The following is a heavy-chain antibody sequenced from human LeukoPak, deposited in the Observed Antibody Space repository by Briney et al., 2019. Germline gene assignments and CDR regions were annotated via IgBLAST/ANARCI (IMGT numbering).Heavy chain of an antibody. J-gene: IGHJ2*01. CDR2: INHSGST. V-gene: IGHV4-34*01. Sequence: PSETLSLTCAVYGVSFSGYYWSWIRQPPGKGLEWIGEINHSGSTNYNPSLKSRVTISVDTSKNQFSLKLSSVTAADTAVYYCARDNLVPTGYFDLWGRGTLVTVSS. D-gene: IGHD2-2*01. CDR3: ARDNLVPTGYFDL. CDR1: GVSFSGYY.